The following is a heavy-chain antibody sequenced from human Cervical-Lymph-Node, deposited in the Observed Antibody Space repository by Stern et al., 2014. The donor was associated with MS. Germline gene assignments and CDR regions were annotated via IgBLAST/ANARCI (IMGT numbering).Heavy chain of an antibody. D-gene: IGHD5-12*01. CDR2: IYHSGST. CDR3: ATARLPLEYYFDY. J-gene: IGHJ4*02. Sequence: QVQLQESGPGLVKPSGTLSLTCAVSGGSINSKSWWSWVRQAPGKGLEWIGEIYHSGSTNYNPSLKGRVTMSVDKSKNQFSLTLSSVTAADTAVYYCATARLPLEYYFDYWGQGTLVTVSS. V-gene: IGHV4-4*02. CDR1: GGSINSKSW.